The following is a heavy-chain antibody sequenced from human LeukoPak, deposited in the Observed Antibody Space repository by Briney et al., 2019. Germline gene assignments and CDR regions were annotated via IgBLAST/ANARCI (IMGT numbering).Heavy chain of an antibody. J-gene: IGHJ3*02. CDR1: GFTFTTYG. CDR2: ISYDGTYK. Sequence: GGSLRLSCAASGFTFTTYGMHWVRQAPGKGLEWVAIISYDGTYKYYVDSVKGRFTISRDNSKNTLYLQMDSLTPEDTAVYYCSKRMDVIMGTSQAFAIWGQGTMVTVSS. CDR3: SKRMDVIMGTSQAFAI. D-gene: IGHD1-26*01. V-gene: IGHV3-30*18.